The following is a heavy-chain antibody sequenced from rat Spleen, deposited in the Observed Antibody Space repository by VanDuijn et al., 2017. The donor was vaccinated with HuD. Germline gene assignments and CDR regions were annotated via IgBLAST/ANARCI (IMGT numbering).Heavy chain of an antibody. Sequence: EVQLVESGGGLVQPGRSLKLSCAASGFTFSDYNMAWVRQAPKKGLEWVATISYDGRSTYYRDSVKGRFTISRGNAKSTLYLQMDSLRSEDTATYYCAAAGTRVSRFAYWGQGTLVTVSS. J-gene: IGHJ3*01. D-gene: IGHD1-4*01. CDR2: ISYDGRST. V-gene: IGHV5-7*01. CDR1: GFTFSDYN. CDR3: AAAGTRVSRFAY.